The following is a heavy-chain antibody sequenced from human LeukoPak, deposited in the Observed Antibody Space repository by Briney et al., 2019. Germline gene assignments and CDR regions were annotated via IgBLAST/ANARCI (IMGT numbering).Heavy chain of an antibody. Sequence: GGSLGLSCAASGFTVSSNYMSRVRQAPGKGLERVSVIYSGGSTYYADSVKGRFTISRDNSKNTLYLQMNSLRAEDTAVYYCARDLGRPRYCSSTSCYGGDYWGQGTLVTVSS. J-gene: IGHJ4*02. V-gene: IGHV3-66*01. CDR1: GFTVSSNY. CDR3: ARDLGRPRYCSSTSCYGGDY. CDR2: IYSGGST. D-gene: IGHD2-2*01.